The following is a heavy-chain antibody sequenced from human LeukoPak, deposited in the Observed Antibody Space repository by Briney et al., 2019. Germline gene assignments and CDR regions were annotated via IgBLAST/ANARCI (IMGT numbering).Heavy chain of an antibody. CDR2: IYSGGST. CDR1: GFTVSSNY. Sequence: PGGSLRLSCAASGFTVSSNYMSWVRQAPGKGLEWVSDIYSGGSTYYADSVKGRFTISRDNSKNTLYLQMNSLRAEDTAVYYCARELPYDSSGYSIDYWGQGTLVTVSS. D-gene: IGHD3-22*01. CDR3: ARELPYDSSGYSIDY. V-gene: IGHV3-53*01. J-gene: IGHJ4*02.